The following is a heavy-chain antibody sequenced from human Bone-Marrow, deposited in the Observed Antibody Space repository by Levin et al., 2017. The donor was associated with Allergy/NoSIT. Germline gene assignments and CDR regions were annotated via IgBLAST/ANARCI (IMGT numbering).Heavy chain of an antibody. D-gene: IGHD3-16*01. CDR1: GFTFSSYG. J-gene: IGHJ4*02. CDR2: ISYDGSNK. CDR3: AKERRGADY. V-gene: IGHV3-30*18. Sequence: GESLKISCAASGFTFSSYGMHWVRQAPGKGLEWVAVISYDGSNKYYADSVKGRFTISRDNSKNTLYLQMNSLRAEDTAVYYCAKERRGADYWGQGTLVTVSS.